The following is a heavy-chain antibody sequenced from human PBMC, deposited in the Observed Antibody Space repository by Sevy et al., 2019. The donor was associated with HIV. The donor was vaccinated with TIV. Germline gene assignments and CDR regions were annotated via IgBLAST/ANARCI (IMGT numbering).Heavy chain of an antibody. V-gene: IGHV4-39*01. CDR3: ARLGSGNWFDP. Sequence: SETLSLTCTVSGGSISSSSYYWGWIRQPPGKGLEWIGSIYYSGSTYYNPSLKSRVTISVDTSKNQFSLKLSSVTAADTAVYYCARLGSGNWFDPWGQRPLVTFSS. D-gene: IGHD3-10*01. J-gene: IGHJ5*02. CDR1: GGSISSSSYY. CDR2: IYYSGST.